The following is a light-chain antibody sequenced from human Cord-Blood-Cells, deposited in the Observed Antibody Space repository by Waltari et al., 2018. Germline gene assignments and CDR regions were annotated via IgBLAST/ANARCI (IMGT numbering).Light chain of an antibody. J-gene: IGLJ2*01. CDR2: YDS. V-gene: IGLV3-21*04. Sequence: SYVLTQPPSVSVAPGKTARITCGGNNIGSKSVHWYQQKQGQAPVLVIYYDSDRPSGIPERFSGSNSGNTATLTISRVEAGDEADYYCQVWDSSSVVFGGGTKLTVL. CDR1: NIGSKS. CDR3: QVWDSSSVV.